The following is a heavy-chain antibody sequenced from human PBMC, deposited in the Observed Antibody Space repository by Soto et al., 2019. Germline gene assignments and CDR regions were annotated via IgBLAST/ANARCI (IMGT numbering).Heavy chain of an antibody. CDR2: INPNNGDT. CDR1: GYTFTGYY. CDR3: ARDFLQDIVVVPATYNWFDP. Sequence: ASVKVSCKASGYTFTGYYMHWVRQAPGQGLEWMGWINPNNGDTNYAQKFQGWVTMTRDTSISTAYMELSSLRSEDTAVYYCARDFLQDIVVVPATYNWFDPWGRGTLVTVSS. V-gene: IGHV1-2*04. D-gene: IGHD2-2*01. J-gene: IGHJ5*02.